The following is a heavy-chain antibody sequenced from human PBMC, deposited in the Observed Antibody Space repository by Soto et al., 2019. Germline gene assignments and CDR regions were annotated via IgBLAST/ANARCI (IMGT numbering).Heavy chain of an antibody. V-gene: IGHV3-30-3*01. CDR2: ISHDGVNK. CDR1: GFTFSNYA. CDR3: ARDSGSSWYFGMDV. Sequence: QVQLVESGGGVVQPGRSLRLSCAASGFTFSNYAMHWVRQAPGKGLEWVAVISHDGVNKYYADSVKGRFTISRDSSKNTLYLQMNSLRVEDTAVYSCARDSGSSWYFGMDVWGQGTTVTVSS. D-gene: IGHD6-13*01. J-gene: IGHJ6*02.